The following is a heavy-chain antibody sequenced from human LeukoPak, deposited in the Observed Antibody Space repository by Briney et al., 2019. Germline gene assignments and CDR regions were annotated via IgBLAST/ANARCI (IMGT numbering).Heavy chain of an antibody. V-gene: IGHV3-23*01. Sequence: PGGSLRLSCAASGFIFSSYVMGWVRQAPGKGLEWVSSISVGGGDTFASHSVKGRFTITRENSKNTLYLQMTGLRVEDTAVYFCAKLNLGEMAYFDSWGQGTLVTVSS. J-gene: IGHJ4*02. CDR1: GFIFSSYV. D-gene: IGHD3-16*01. CDR2: ISVGGGDT. CDR3: AKLNLGEMAYFDS.